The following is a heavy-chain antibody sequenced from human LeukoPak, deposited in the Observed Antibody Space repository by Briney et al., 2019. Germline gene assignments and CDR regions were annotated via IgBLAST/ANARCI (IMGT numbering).Heavy chain of an antibody. Sequence: GRSLRLSCAASGFTFDDCAMHWVRQAPGKGLERVSGISWNSGIIGYADSVRGRFTISRDNARNSLYLQMNSLRADDTALYYCAKGVTLLRGGPDYWGQGTLVTVSS. D-gene: IGHD3-10*01. V-gene: IGHV3-9*01. CDR3: AKGVTLLRGGPDY. CDR1: GFTFDDCA. CDR2: ISWNSGII. J-gene: IGHJ4*02.